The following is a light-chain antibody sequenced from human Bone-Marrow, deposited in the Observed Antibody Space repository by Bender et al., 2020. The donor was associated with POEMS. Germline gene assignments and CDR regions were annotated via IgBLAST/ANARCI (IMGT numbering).Light chain of an antibody. Sequence: QSALTQPRSVSGSPGQSVTISCTGTNRDVGSYNLVSWYQQHPGKAPKLMIYEVSKRPSGVSNRFSGSKSGNTASLTISGLQAEDEAHYYCSSYTSRNSLMFGGGTKLTVL. CDR1: NRDVGSYNL. J-gene: IGLJ3*02. CDR3: SSYTSRNSLM. CDR2: EVS. V-gene: IGLV2-14*02.